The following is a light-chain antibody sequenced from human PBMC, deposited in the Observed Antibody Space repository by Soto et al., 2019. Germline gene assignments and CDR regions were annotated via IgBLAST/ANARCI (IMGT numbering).Light chain of an antibody. V-gene: IGKV2-30*01. CDR1: QSLVYSDGNTY. J-gene: IGKJ1*01. CDR3: MLSSHWPRT. Sequence: DVVMTQSPLSLPVTLGQPASISCRSSQSLVYSDGNTYLNWFQQRPGQSPRRLIYRVYNRDTGVPDRFSGSGSGTDFTLKISRGGAEDVGLYYCMLSSHWPRTFGQGTKVEI. CDR2: RVY.